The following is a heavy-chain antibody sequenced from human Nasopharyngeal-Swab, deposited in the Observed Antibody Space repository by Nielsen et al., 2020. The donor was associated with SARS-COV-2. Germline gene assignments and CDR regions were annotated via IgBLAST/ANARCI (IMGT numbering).Heavy chain of an antibody. V-gene: IGHV3-21*01. J-gene: IGHJ4*02. CDR2: ISSSGKYI. CDR1: GFTPASYS. D-gene: IGHD5-24*01. CDR3: ARDIGDGYNLLYYFDY. Sequence: GESLKIFCAASGFTPASYSMNWVRQAPGKGLEWVSSISSSGKYIYYANSVRGRFTISRDNAKSSLFLQMDSLRAEDTALYYCARDIGDGYNLLYYFDYWGPGTLVTVSS.